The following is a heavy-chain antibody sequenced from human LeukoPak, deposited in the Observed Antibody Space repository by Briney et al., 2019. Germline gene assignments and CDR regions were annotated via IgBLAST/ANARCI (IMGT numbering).Heavy chain of an antibody. D-gene: IGHD4/OR15-4a*01. V-gene: IGHV3-23*01. CDR1: GFDLTTYA. CDR3: ARCMVLSQGWCIWFHP. J-gene: IGHJ5*02. CDR2: IRIGGGGT. Sequence: PGGSLSLFCAASGFDLTTYAMTWVRQAPAKGLEWVSSIRIGGGGTYYADSVKGRFNISRDNSENTLHLQMNNLRVEDTARYFCARCMVLSQGWCIWFHPWGQGTLVTLSS.